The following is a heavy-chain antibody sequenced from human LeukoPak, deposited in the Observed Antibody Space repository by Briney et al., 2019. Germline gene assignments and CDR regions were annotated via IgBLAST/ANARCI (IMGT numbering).Heavy chain of an antibody. J-gene: IGHJ5*02. Sequence: ASVKVSCKASGYTFTSCGISWVRQAPGQGLEWMGWISAYNGNTNYAQKLQGRVTMTTDTSTSTAYMELRSLRSDDTAVYYCARGRDYSSGWYNWFDPWGQGTLVTVSS. V-gene: IGHV1-18*01. CDR3: ARGRDYSSGWYNWFDP. CDR1: GYTFTSCG. D-gene: IGHD6-19*01. CDR2: ISAYNGNT.